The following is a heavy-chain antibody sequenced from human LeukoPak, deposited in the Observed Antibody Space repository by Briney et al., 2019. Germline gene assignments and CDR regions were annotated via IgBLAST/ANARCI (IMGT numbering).Heavy chain of an antibody. J-gene: IGHJ6*03. CDR1: GFTFSSYE. Sequence: CLTRSWAASGFTFSSYEMNWVRQAPGKGLEWLSYISNSGATIYYADSVKGRFTISRDNAKNSLYLQMNSLRAEDTAVYYCARDRTGYTYMDVWGKGTTVTVSS. CDR2: ISNSGATI. V-gene: IGHV3-48*03. CDR3: ARDRTGYTYMDV. D-gene: IGHD5-18*01.